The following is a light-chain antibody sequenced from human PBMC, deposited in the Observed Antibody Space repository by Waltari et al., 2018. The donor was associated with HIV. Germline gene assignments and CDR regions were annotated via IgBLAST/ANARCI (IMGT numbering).Light chain of an antibody. Sequence: QSALTQPRPVSGSPGQSGTISCTGTSNDVGYDNSSACYQQHPGKAPKLMIYDVSKWPSGFPDRFSGSKSGNTASLTISGLQAEDEADYYCCSYAGTYTYVFGTGTKVTVL. CDR1: SNDVGYDNS. CDR3: CSYAGTYTYV. V-gene: IGLV2-11*01. CDR2: DVS. J-gene: IGLJ1*01.